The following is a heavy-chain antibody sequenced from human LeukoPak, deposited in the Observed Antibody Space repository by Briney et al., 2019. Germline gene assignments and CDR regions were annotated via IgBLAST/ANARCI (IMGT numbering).Heavy chain of an antibody. V-gene: IGHV3-30-3*01. Sequence: GRSLRLSCAASGFTFSSYAMHWVRQAPGKGLEWVAVISYDGSNKYYADSVKGRFTISRDNSKNTLYLQMNSLRAEDTAVYYCARRENTAVADYWGQGTLVTVSS. J-gene: IGHJ4*02. CDR1: GFTFSSYA. CDR3: ARRENTAVADY. CDR2: ISYDGSNK.